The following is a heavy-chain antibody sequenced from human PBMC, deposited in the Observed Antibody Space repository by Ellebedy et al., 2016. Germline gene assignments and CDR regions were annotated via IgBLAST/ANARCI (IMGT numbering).Heavy chain of an antibody. Sequence: GGSLRLSXATSGFSFSDGWMSWVRQAPGEGLEWVGRIKTKTDGGTTDYAAPVKGRFTISRDDSKNTLYLQMNSLKTEDTAVYYCTTILFGYSSGWYFDYWGQGTLVTVSS. D-gene: IGHD6-19*01. CDR3: TTILFGYSSGWYFDY. CDR2: IKTKTDGGTT. CDR1: GFSFSDGW. V-gene: IGHV3-15*01. J-gene: IGHJ4*02.